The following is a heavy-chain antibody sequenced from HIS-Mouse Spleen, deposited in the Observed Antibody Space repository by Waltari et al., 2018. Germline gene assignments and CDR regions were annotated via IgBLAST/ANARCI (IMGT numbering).Heavy chain of an antibody. CDR3: ARIQAGKLELPFDY. Sequence: QVTLSESVPALVKPTQTLTLTCTFSGFSLNTSGMCVSWIRQPPRKALEWLARIDWDDDKYYSTSLKARLTISKDTSKNQVVLTMTNMDPVDTATYYCARIQAGKLELPFDYWGQGTLVTVSS. D-gene: IGHD1-7*01. CDR2: IDWDDDK. V-gene: IGHV2-70*15. CDR1: GFSLNTSGMC. J-gene: IGHJ4*02.